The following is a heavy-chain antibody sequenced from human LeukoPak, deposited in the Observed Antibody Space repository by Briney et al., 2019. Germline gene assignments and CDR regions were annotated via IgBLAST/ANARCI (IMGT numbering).Heavy chain of an antibody. CDR3: AKQHRAAVADDLDY. D-gene: IGHD6-19*01. CDR1: GFTFSSYA. J-gene: IGHJ4*02. Sequence: GGSLRLSCAASGFTFSSYAMSWVRQAPGKGLEWVSAISGSGGSTYYADSVKGRFTITRDNSKNTLYLQMNSLRAEDTAVYYCAKQHRAAVADDLDYWGQGTLVTVSS. CDR2: ISGSGGST. V-gene: IGHV3-23*01.